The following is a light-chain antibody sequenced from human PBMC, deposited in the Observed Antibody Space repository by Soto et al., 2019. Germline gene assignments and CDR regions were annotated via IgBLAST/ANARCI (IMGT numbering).Light chain of an antibody. CDR2: EVS. V-gene: IGLV2-14*01. Sequence: QSALTQPASVSGSPGQSITISCTGTRSDVGGYSYVSWYQQHPGKAPKLMIYEVSDRPSGVSDRFSGSKSGNTASLTISGLQADDEADYYCSSYTSSSTLVFGGGTKLTVL. CDR3: SSYTSSSTLV. CDR1: RSDVGGYSY. J-gene: IGLJ2*01.